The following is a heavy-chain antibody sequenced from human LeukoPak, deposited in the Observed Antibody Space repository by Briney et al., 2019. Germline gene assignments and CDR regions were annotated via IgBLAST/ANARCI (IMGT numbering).Heavy chain of an antibody. D-gene: IGHD3-22*01. Sequence: SETLSLTCTVSGGSISSYYWSWIRQPPGKGLEWIGYIYYSGSTNYNPSLKSRVTISVDTSKNQFSLKLSSVTAADTAVYYCARHRSGYYGYYYGMDVWGQGTTVTVSS. CDR2: IYYSGST. CDR1: GGSISSYY. V-gene: IGHV4-59*08. CDR3: ARHRSGYYGYYYGMDV. J-gene: IGHJ6*02.